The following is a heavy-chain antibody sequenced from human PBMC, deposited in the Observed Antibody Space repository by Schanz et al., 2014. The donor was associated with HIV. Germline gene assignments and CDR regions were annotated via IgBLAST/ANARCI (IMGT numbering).Heavy chain of an antibody. Sequence: EVQLVESGGGLVKPGGSLRLSCAASRFTFSVYAMNWVRQAPGKGLEWVSSIDSSSSYKYYADSIKGRFTISRDNANNSVYLQMNSLRGEDTAVYYCVRETSSGVDYFDYWGQGTLVTVS. CDR3: VRETSSGVDYFDY. J-gene: IGHJ4*02. CDR2: IDSSSSYK. V-gene: IGHV3-21*01. CDR1: RFTFSVYA. D-gene: IGHD3-10*01.